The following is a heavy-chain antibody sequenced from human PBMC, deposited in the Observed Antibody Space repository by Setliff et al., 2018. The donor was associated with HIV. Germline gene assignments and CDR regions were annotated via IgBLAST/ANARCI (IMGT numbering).Heavy chain of an antibody. Sequence: SVKVSCKVSGGTLSNYGITWVRQAPGQGLEWMGEVIPLLSTTNYGQKFQGRVTITADESTKTACMELSSLTSEDTAVYYCARGEQRLVQMGYYLDTWGQGTLVTVSS. D-gene: IGHD6-13*01. CDR2: VIPLLSTT. CDR3: ARGEQRLVQMGYYLDT. J-gene: IGHJ5*02. V-gene: IGHV1-69*13. CDR1: GGTLSNYG.